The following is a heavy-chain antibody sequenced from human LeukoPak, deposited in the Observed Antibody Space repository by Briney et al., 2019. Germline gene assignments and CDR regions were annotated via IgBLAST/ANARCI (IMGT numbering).Heavy chain of an antibody. Sequence: PGRSLRLSCAASGFTFSTYGMHWVRQAPGKGLEWVAVIWFDGSNKYYADSVKGRFTTSRDNSKNTLYLQMDSLRADDTAVYFCARASAHYYDVDYWGQGTLVTVSS. V-gene: IGHV3-33*01. J-gene: IGHJ4*02. CDR3: ARASAHYYDVDY. D-gene: IGHD3-22*01. CDR1: GFTFSTYG. CDR2: IWFDGSNK.